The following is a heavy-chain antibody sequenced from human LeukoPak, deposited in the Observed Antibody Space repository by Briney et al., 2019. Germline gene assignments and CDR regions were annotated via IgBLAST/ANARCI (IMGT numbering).Heavy chain of an antibody. D-gene: IGHD2-15*01. Sequence: PGGSLRLSCAASGFTLRSYAMSWVRQAPGKGLEWVSLISGSGGSTYYADSVKGRLTISRDNSKNTLYLQMNSLRAEDTAVYYCAKNGDCSGGNCYSSLDYWGQGTLVTVSS. CDR1: GFTLRSYA. CDR3: AKNGDCSGGNCYSSLDY. J-gene: IGHJ4*02. V-gene: IGHV3-23*01. CDR2: ISGSGGST.